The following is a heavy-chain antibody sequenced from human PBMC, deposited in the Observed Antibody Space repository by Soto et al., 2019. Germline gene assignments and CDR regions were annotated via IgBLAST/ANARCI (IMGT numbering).Heavy chain of an antibody. CDR2: INHSGST. Sequence: SETLSLTCAVYGGSFSGYYWSWIRQPPGKGLEWIGEINHSGSTNYNPSLKSRVTISVDTSKNQFSLKLSSVTAADTAVYYCARGRRRSSSWYYFDYWGQGTLVTVSS. V-gene: IGHV4-34*01. D-gene: IGHD6-13*01. CDR3: ARGRRRSSSWYYFDY. CDR1: GGSFSGYY. J-gene: IGHJ4*02.